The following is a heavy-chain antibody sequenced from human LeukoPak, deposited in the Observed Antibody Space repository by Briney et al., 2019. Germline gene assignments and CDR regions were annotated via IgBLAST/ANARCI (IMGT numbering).Heavy chain of an antibody. J-gene: IGHJ3*02. CDR1: EFIVSINY. V-gene: IGHV3-66*01. CDR2: IYSRGDT. Sequence: PGGSLRLSCAASEFIVSINYMTWVRQAPGKGLEWVSLIYSRGDTKYADSVKGRFTISRDNSKNTLYLQMSSLRTEDTAVYYCAREIYYDSSGSDAFDIWGQGTMVTVSS. CDR3: AREIYYDSSGSDAFDI. D-gene: IGHD3-22*01.